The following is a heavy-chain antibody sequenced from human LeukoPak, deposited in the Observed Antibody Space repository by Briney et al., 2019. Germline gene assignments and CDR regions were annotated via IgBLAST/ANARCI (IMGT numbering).Heavy chain of an antibody. V-gene: IGHV3-74*01. CDR2: INSDGSST. D-gene: IGHD3-3*01. CDR3: ARSGDFWSGPSGYFDY. CDR1: GFTFSSYW. Sequence: GGSLRLSCAASGFTFSSYWMHWVRQAPGKGLVWVSRINSDGSSTSYADSVKGRFTISRDNAKNTLYLQMNSLRAEDMALYYCARSGDFWSGPSGYFDYWGQGTLVTVSS. J-gene: IGHJ4*02.